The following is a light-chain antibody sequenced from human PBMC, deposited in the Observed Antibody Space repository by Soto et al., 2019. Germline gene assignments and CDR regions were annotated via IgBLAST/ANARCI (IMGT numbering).Light chain of an antibody. CDR1: HNISPY. V-gene: IGKV1-39*01. J-gene: IGKJ3*01. CDR2: GAF. Sequence: DIQMTQSPSSLSASVGERVTITCRASHNISPYLNWYQQQPGKPPNRLIYGAFHLQSRVPSRFSGTGSATHFTLTISSLQPGDFATYYCQQTFDTPFTFGPGTTVDI. CDR3: QQTFDTPFT.